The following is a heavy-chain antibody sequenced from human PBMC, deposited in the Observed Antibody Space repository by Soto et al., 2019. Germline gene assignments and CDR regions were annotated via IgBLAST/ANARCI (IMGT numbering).Heavy chain of an antibody. V-gene: IGHV4-4*02. CDR1: GGSISSSNW. Sequence: QVQLQESGPGLVKPSGTLSLTCAVSGGSISSSNWWSWVRQPPGKGLEWIGEIYHSGSTNYNPSLESRVTISVDKSKNLFSLKLSSVTAADTALYYCARVAVAGTRFDYWGQGTLVTVSS. D-gene: IGHD6-19*01. J-gene: IGHJ4*02. CDR3: ARVAVAGTRFDY. CDR2: IYHSGST.